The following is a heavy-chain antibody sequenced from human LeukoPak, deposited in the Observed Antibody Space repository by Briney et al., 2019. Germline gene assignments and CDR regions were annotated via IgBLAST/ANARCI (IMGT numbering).Heavy chain of an antibody. D-gene: IGHD2-2*01. V-gene: IGHV3-21*01. CDR3: ARAGREYQLLWWFDP. CDR2: ISSSSSYI. Sequence: GGSLRLSCAASGFTFSSYSMNWVRQAPGKGLEWVSSISSSSSYIYYADSVKGRFTISRDNAKNSLYLQMNSLRAEDTAVYYCARAGREYQLLWWFDPWGQGTLVTVSS. J-gene: IGHJ5*02. CDR1: GFTFSSYS.